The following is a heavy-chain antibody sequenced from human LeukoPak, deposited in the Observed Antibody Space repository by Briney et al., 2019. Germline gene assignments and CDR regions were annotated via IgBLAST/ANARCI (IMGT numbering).Heavy chain of an antibody. CDR1: GYSFTNYW. V-gene: IGHV5-51*01. CDR2: IYPGDSDT. Sequence: GESLKISXKGSGYSFTNYWIGWVRQMPGKGLEWMGIIYPGDSDTIYGPSFQGQVTISADKSISTAYLQWSSLKASDTAMFYCARSIDSSGLDAFDIWGQGTMVTVSS. CDR3: ARSIDSSGLDAFDI. D-gene: IGHD6-19*01. J-gene: IGHJ3*02.